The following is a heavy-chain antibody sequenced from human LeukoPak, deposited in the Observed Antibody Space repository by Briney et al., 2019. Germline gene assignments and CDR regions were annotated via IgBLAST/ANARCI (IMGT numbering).Heavy chain of an antibody. J-gene: IGHJ6*04. CDR3: ATPCGSSLSDYYYGMDV. Sequence: ASVKVSCKVSGYTLTELSMHWVRQAPGKGLEWMGGFDPEDGETIYAQKFQGRVTMTEDTSTDTAYMELSSLRSEDTAVYYCATPCGSSLSDYYYGMDVWGKGTTVTVSS. V-gene: IGHV1-24*01. CDR2: FDPEDGET. D-gene: IGHD3-10*01. CDR1: GYTLTELS.